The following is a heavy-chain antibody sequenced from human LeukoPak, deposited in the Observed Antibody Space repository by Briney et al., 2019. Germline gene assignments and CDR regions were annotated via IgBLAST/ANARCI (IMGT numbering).Heavy chain of an antibody. CDR1: GYTFISYN. CDR3: ARGVPLGYCTYGVCYPPYYFDY. J-gene: IGHJ4*02. V-gene: IGHV1-8*03. D-gene: IGHD2-8*01. CDR2: VNPRSGDA. Sequence: ASVKVSCRASGYTFISYNINWLRQATGQGLEWMGWVNPRSGDAGYLQKFQGRLTITRDSSIDTAYMDLSGLNSEDTAVYYCARGVPLGYCTYGVCYPPYYFDYWGQGTLVTASS.